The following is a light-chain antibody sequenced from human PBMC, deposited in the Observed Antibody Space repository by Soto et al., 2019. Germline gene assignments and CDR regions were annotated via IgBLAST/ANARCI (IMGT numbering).Light chain of an antibody. CDR1: QSVNTN. V-gene: IGKV3-15*01. CDR2: GAS. J-gene: IGKJ1*01. Sequence: EIVMTHSPATLSVSPGERATLSCRASQSVNTNLAWYQQKPGQAPRLLIYGASTRATGIPARFSGSGSGTEFTLTISSLQSEDFAVYYCQQYYNWRTFGQGTKVDIK. CDR3: QQYYNWRT.